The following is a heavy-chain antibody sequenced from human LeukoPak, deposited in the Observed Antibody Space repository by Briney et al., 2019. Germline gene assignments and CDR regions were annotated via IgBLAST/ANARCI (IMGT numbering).Heavy chain of an antibody. Sequence: SVKVSCKASGGTFSSYAISWVRQAPGQGLEWMGGIIPIFGTANYAQKFQGRVTITADESTSTAYMELSSLRSEDTAVYCCASGYGDYSPDYWGQGTLVTVSS. V-gene: IGHV1-69*13. CDR1: GGTFSSYA. J-gene: IGHJ4*02. CDR2: IIPIFGTA. CDR3: ASGYGDYSPDY. D-gene: IGHD4-17*01.